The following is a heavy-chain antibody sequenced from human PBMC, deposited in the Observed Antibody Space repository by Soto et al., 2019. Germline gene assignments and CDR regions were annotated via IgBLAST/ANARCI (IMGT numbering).Heavy chain of an antibody. CDR1: GFNFGDFY. Sequence: VQLVESGGGLVKPRDSLRLSCAASGFNFGDFYMSWIRQAPGKGLEWVSFMSGSGASVYYADSVRGRFTISRDNAKNSLYLQMNSLRADDTAMYYCARQQDLADDLDLWGQGTAVTVSS. CDR3: ARQQDLADDLDL. J-gene: IGHJ5*02. D-gene: IGHD6-13*01. V-gene: IGHV3-11*01. CDR2: MSGSGASV.